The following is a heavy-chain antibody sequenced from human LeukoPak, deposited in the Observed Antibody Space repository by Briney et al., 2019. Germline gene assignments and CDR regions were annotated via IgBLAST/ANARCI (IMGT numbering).Heavy chain of an antibody. D-gene: IGHD4-17*01. V-gene: IGHV1-46*01. Sequence: ASVKVSCKASGYTVTSYYMHWVRQAPGQGLEWMAILNPSGGSSNYAQKFQGRATLTRATSTGTVYMELSSLRSEDTAVYYCARTVTTELYFDYWGQGTLVTVSS. J-gene: IGHJ4*02. CDR3: ARTVTTELYFDY. CDR1: GYTVTSYY. CDR2: LNPSGGSS.